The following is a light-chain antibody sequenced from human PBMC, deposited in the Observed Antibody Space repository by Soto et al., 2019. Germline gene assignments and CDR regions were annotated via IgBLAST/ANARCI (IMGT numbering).Light chain of an antibody. J-gene: IGKJ1*01. V-gene: IGKV1-39*01. CDR2: AAS. Sequence: DIQLTQSPAWLEGSSRWRPSISYQSSQNISNYLHWYQQKPGKGPKLLIYAASSLQSAVPSRFSGSGSGTDFIIPVNSLQPEDFATYDRQQNYSPSVTFGQGTKVDIK. CDR3: QQNYSPSVT. CDR1: QNISNY.